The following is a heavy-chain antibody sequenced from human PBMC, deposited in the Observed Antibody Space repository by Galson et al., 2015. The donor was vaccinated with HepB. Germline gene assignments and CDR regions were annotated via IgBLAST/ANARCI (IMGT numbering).Heavy chain of an antibody. CDR2: IYYSGST. Sequence: TLSLTCTVSGGSISSGGYYWSWIRQHPGKGLEWIGYIYYSGSTYYNPSLKSRVTISVDTSKNQFSLKLSSVTAADTAVYHCASSGYYYYYMDVWGKGTTVTVSS. V-gene: IGHV4-31*03. CDR1: GGSISSGGYY. CDR3: ASSGYYYYYMDV. J-gene: IGHJ6*03.